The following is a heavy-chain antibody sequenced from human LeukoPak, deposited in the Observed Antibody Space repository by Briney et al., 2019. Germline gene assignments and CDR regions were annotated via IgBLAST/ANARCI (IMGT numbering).Heavy chain of an antibody. J-gene: IGHJ4*02. D-gene: IGHD2-15*01. CDR1: GGSISRYS. V-gene: IGHV4-59*01. Sequence: PSETLSLTCTVSGGSISRYSWSWIRQPPGKGLEWIGYISYSGTTNYNPSLKSRVTISVDTSKNQFSLKLSSVTAADTAVYYCARDRGPDCSGGSCRDYWGQGTQVTVSS. CDR3: ARDRGPDCSGGSCRDY. CDR2: ISYSGTT.